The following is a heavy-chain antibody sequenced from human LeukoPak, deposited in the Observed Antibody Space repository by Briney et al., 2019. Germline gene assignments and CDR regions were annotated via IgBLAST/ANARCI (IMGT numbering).Heavy chain of an antibody. Sequence: PSETLSLTCTVSGGSIGTYYWSWVRQSPGKGLEWIGYIYVTGDRYNPYLQSRVTISVDMSRNQFFLKMSSVTAAATAVYYCARHIGGGIEDMDVWGKGTKVTVSS. J-gene: IGHJ6*03. V-gene: IGHV4-59*08. CDR2: IYVTGD. D-gene: IGHD3-16*02. CDR1: GGSIGTYY. CDR3: ARHIGGGIEDMDV.